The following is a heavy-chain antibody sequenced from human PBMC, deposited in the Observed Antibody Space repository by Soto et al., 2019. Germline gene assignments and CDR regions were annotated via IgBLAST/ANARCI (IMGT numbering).Heavy chain of an antibody. V-gene: IGHV3-21*01. CDR1: GFTFSSYS. J-gene: IGHJ4*02. D-gene: IGHD3-22*01. CDR3: ARASPYYYDSSGYWLPDY. Sequence: GGSLRLSCAASGFTFSSYSMNWVRQAPGKGLEWVSSISSSSSYIYYADSVKGRFTISRDNAKNSLYLQMNSLRAEDTAVYYCARASPYYYDSSGYWLPDYWGQGTLVTVSS. CDR2: ISSSSSYI.